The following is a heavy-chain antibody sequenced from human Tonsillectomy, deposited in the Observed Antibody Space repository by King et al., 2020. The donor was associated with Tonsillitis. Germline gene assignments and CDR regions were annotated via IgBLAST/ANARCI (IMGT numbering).Heavy chain of an antibody. J-gene: IGHJ4*02. CDR2: ISHDGSNK. D-gene: IGHD5-18*01. CDR3: SKGGIYGDTAMVFGH. V-gene: IGHV3-30*18. Sequence: VQLVESGRGVVQPGRSLRLSCAASGFTFSSYGMHWVRQAPGKGLEWVAVISHDGSNKYYADSVKGRFTISRDNSKNTLYLQMNSLRAEDAAVYYCSKGGIYGDTAMVFGHWGQGTLVTVSS. CDR1: GFTFSSYG.